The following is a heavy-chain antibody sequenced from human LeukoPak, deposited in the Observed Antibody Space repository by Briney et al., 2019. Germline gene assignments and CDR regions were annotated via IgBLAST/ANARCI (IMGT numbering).Heavy chain of an antibody. CDR3: AKDPIFSGSYGVFDY. V-gene: IGHV3-7*03. CDR1: GFTFSSYW. Sequence: PGGSLRLSCVASGFTFSSYWMSWVRQAPGKGLEWVANIKEDGSEKHNVDSVKGRFTISRDNARNSLYLQMNSLRAGDTAVYYCAKDPIFSGSYGVFDYWGLGTLVTVSS. D-gene: IGHD1-26*01. CDR2: IKEDGSEK. J-gene: IGHJ4*02.